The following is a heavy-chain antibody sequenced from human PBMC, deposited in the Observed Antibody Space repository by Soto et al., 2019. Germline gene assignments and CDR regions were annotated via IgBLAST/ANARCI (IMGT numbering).Heavy chain of an antibody. CDR3: ARDKGYSSSWSEKYYFDY. Sequence: QVQLQESGPGLVKPSETLSLTCTVSGGSISSYYWSWIRQPAGKGVEWIGRIYTSGSTNYNPSLKSRVTMSVDTSKNQFSLKLSSVTAADTAVYYCARDKGYSSSWSEKYYFDYWGQGTLVTVSS. J-gene: IGHJ4*02. CDR2: IYTSGST. CDR1: GGSISSYY. D-gene: IGHD6-13*01. V-gene: IGHV4-4*07.